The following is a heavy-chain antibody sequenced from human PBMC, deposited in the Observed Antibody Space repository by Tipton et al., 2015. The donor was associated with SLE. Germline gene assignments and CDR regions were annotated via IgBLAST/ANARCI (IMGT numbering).Heavy chain of an antibody. CDR3: AKEWYSSGWSAA. Sequence: GSLRLSCAASGFTFSSYSMNWVRQAPGKGLEWVSYISSSSSTIDYADSVKGRFTISRDNSKNTLYLQMNSLRAEDTAVYYCAKEWYSSGWSAAWGQGTLVTVTS. J-gene: IGHJ5*02. D-gene: IGHD6-19*01. CDR2: ISSSSSTI. V-gene: IGHV3-48*01. CDR1: GFTFSSYS.